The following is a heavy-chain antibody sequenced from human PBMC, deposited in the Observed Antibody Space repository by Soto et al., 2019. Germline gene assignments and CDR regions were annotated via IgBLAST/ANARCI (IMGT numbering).Heavy chain of an antibody. CDR1: AVSNRSNS. CDR3: TTEFGYRSGQNDH. D-gene: IGHD6-19*01. Sequence: PETLSLTCTVSAVSNRSNSWSWIRPPPGKGLEWIGYIYYSATTNYNPSLKSRVTISVDTSKNQFSLKLTSVTAADTGVYYCTTEFGYRSGQNDHWGQGTLVTVS. J-gene: IGHJ4*02. V-gene: IGHV4-59*01. CDR2: IYYSATT.